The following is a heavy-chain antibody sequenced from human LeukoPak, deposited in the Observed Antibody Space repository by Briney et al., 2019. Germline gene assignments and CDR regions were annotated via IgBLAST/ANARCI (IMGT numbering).Heavy chain of an antibody. D-gene: IGHD3-10*01. CDR3: ARDHHGGD. J-gene: IGHJ4*02. Sequence: GGSLRLSCAASGFTFSSYAMHWVRQAPGKGLEWVAVIPYDGSNKYYADSVKGRFTISRDNSKNTLYLQMNSLGAEDTAVYYCARDHHGGDWGQGTLVTVSS. CDR2: IPYDGSNK. CDR1: GFTFSSYA. V-gene: IGHV3-30*04.